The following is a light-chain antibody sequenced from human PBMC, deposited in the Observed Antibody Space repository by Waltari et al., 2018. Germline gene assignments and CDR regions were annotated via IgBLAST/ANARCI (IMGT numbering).Light chain of an antibody. CDR2: DVS. CDR1: SRXVXXXXY. J-gene: IGLJ2*01. Sequence: QSAXXXPASVSGSPGQSITXPXXGTSRXVXXXXYASXYQQHPGKAPQRMIYDVSKRPSGVSNRFSGSKSGTTASXTXXGLQAEXXADYYCSXXTSSSTSXXXGGGTKLTVL. CDR3: SXXTSSSTSXX. V-gene: IGLV2-14*01.